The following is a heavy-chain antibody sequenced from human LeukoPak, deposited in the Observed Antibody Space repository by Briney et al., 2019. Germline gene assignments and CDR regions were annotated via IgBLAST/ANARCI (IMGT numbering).Heavy chain of an antibody. V-gene: IGHV4-59*01. Sequence: SETLSLTCSVSGDSIRSYYWSWIRQPPGKGLEWIGYSYYSGSTSYNPSLTSRVTISVDTSKNQFSLNLSSVTAADTAVYYCARGGGRHDYWGQGTLVTVSS. CDR3: ARGGGRHDY. D-gene: IGHD3-16*01. J-gene: IGHJ4*02. CDR2: SYYSGST. CDR1: GDSIRSYY.